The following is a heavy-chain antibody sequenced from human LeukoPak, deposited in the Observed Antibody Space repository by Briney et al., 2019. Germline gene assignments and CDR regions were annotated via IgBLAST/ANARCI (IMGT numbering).Heavy chain of an antibody. J-gene: IGHJ4*02. CDR1: GYTFTGYY. D-gene: IGHD4-17*01. Sequence: AAVKVSCKASGYTFTGYYIHWVRQAPAQGFEWMGRIDSNSGGTNYAQNFQGRVTMTRDTSISTVYMELISLRSDDTAVYYCAREMNYDDYRTSDYWGQGTLVTVSS. V-gene: IGHV1-2*02. CDR3: AREMNYDDYRTSDY. CDR2: IDSNSGGT.